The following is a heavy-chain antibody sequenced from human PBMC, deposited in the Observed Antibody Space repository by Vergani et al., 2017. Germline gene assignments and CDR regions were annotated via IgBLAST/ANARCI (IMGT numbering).Heavy chain of an antibody. CDR1: GFTFSACP. J-gene: IGHJ4*02. CDR3: ARLSYDTTPYLQGGYDC. V-gene: IGHV3-23*01. Sequence: EVQLLQSGGGVIQPGGSVRLSCAASGFTFSACPMTWVRQAPGKGLEWVSAISARYPSTYYADSVKGRFTISRDNSKNMLYPQMNSLKAEDTAVYYCARLSYDTTPYLQGGYDCWGQGTLVSVSS. CDR2: ISARYPST. D-gene: IGHD3-22*01.